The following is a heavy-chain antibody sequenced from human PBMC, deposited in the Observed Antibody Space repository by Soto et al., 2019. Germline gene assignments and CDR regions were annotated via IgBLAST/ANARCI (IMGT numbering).Heavy chain of an antibody. D-gene: IGHD4-17*01. CDR2: ISWNSGSI. J-gene: IGHJ4*02. V-gene: IGHV3-9*01. CDR3: AKDLTTVTNVPSQEAGFDY. CDR1: GFTFDDYA. Sequence: EVQLVESGGGLVQPGRSLRLSCAASGFTFDDYAMHWVRQAPGKGLEWVSGISWNSGSIGYADSVKGRFTISRDNAKNSLYLQMNSLRAEDTALYYCAKDLTTVTNVPSQEAGFDYWGQGTLVTVSS.